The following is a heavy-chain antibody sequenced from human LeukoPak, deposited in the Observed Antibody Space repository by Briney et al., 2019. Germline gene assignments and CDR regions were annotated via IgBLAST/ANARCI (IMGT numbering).Heavy chain of an antibody. CDR3: ARDRSRIYDFEY. D-gene: IGHD6-13*01. CDR2: IYHSGST. Sequence: PSQTLSLTCTVSGGSISSGGYYWSWIRQPPGKGLEWIGYIYHSGSTYYNPSLKSRVTISVDRSKNQFSLKPSSVTAADTAVYYCARDRSRIYDFEYWGQGTLVTVSS. CDR1: GGSISSGGYY. V-gene: IGHV4-30-2*01. J-gene: IGHJ4*02.